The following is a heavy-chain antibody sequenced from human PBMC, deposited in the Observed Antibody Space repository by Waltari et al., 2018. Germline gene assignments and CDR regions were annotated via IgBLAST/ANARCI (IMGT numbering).Heavy chain of an antibody. CDR2: IKQDGSEK. Sequence: EVQVVESGVVLVQPAGSLRLSCVASGLTFSTSWMDWVRQAPGKGLEWVANIKQDGSEKNYVDSVKGRFTIFRDNTKNSLYLQMNSLRAEDTAVYYCSKSLDVWGPGTTVTVSS. CDR1: GLTFSTSW. J-gene: IGHJ6*02. CDR3: SKSLDV. V-gene: IGHV3-7*01.